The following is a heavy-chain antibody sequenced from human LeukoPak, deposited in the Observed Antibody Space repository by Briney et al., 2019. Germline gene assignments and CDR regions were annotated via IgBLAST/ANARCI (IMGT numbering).Heavy chain of an antibody. D-gene: IGHD3-10*01. J-gene: IGHJ5*02. Sequence: SETLSLTCTDSGGSISSYYWSWIRQPPGKGLEWIGYIYYSGSTNYNPSLKSRVTISVDTSKNQFSLKLSSVTAADTAVYYCARGLGFGANWFDPWGQGTLVTVSS. CDR1: GGSISSYY. V-gene: IGHV4-59*01. CDR2: IYYSGST. CDR3: ARGLGFGANWFDP.